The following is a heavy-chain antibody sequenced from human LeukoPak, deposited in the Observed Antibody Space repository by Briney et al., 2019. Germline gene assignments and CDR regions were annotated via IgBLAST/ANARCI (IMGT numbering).Heavy chain of an antibody. J-gene: IGHJ4*02. Sequence: SETLSLTCAVSGGPFSGYFWSWIRQSSGKGLEWIGEIHNSGTTNYNPSLNSRVTISEDTSKNQFYLNLSPVTAADTAVHYCARRYYYNLGSFPFDFWGQGTLVTVSS. CDR3: ARRYYYNLGSFPFDF. CDR1: GGPFSGYF. CDR2: IHNSGTT. D-gene: IGHD3-10*01. V-gene: IGHV4-34*01.